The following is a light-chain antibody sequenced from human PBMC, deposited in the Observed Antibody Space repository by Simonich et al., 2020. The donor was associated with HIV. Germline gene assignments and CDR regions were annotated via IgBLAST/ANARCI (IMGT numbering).Light chain of an antibody. CDR3: QQYNNWPLF. Sequence: EIVMTQSPATLSVSPGERATLTCRASQRISTNLAWYQQKPGQAPRLLIYGASTRATGVPPRFSGTGSGTEFTLTISSVQSEDFVIYYCQQYNNWPLFFGQGTKLEIK. V-gene: IGKV3-15*01. CDR2: GAS. J-gene: IGKJ2*01. CDR1: QRISTN.